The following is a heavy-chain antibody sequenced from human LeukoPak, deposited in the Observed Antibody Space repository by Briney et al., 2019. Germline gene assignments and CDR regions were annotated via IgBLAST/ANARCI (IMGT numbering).Heavy chain of an antibody. J-gene: IGHJ4*02. CDR1: GDFISSYY. D-gene: IGHD3-10*01. V-gene: IGHV4-59*04. Sequence: SETLSLTCAVSGDFISSYYWSWIRQPPRKGLEWIGYIYDSGSTHYNPSLKSRVTISVDTSKNQFSLKLSSVTAADTALYYCAGQRAWFGEWAFDYWGQETLVTVSS. CDR3: AGQRAWFGEWAFDY. CDR2: IYDSGST.